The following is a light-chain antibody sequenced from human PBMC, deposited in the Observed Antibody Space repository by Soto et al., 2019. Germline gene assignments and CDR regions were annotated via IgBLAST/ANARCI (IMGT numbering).Light chain of an antibody. Sequence: DIVLTQSPGTLSLSPGERATLSCRASQSVSSSYLAWYQQKPGQAPMLLIYGASSRATGIPDRFSGSGSGTDFTLTISRLEPEDFAVYYCHQYGSSPPYTFGQGTKVEIK. CDR2: GAS. J-gene: IGKJ2*01. CDR1: QSVSSSY. V-gene: IGKV3-20*01. CDR3: HQYGSSPPYT.